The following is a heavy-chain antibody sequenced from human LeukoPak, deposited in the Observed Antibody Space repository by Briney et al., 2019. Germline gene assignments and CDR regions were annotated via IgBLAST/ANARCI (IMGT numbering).Heavy chain of an antibody. V-gene: IGHV4-39*01. D-gene: IGHD4-23*01. Sequence: SETLSLTCTVSGGSVSSINYYWAWMRQPPGKGLEWIGSDYYSGTTYYNPSLKSRVTISVDTSKNQFSLKLSSVTAADTAVYYCARHNNYGANSISFDSWGQGTLVTVSS. CDR2: DYYSGTT. CDR1: GGSVSSINYY. CDR3: ARHNNYGANSISFDS. J-gene: IGHJ4*02.